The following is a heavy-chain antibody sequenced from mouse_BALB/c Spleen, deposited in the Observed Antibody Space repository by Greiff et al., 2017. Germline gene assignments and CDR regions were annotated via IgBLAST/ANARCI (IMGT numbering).Heavy chain of an antibody. CDR2: ISSGSSTI. Sequence: EVKLVESGGGLVQPGGSRKLSCAASGFTFSSFGMHWVRQAPEKGLEWVAYISSGSSTIYYADTVKGRFTISRDNPKNTLFLQMTSLRSEDTAMYYCARSDYYGAMDYWGQGTSVIVSS. V-gene: IGHV5-17*02. D-gene: IGHD1-1*01. CDR3: ARSDYYGAMDY. J-gene: IGHJ4*01. CDR1: GFTFSSFG.